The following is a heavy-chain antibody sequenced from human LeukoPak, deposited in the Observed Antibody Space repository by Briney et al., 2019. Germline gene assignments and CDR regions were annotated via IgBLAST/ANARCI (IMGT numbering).Heavy chain of an antibody. J-gene: IGHJ4*02. Sequence: GGSLRLSCAASGFTFSSYDMNWVRQAPGKGLEWVAVISYDGSNKYYADSVKGRFTISRDNSKNTLYLQMNSLRAEDTAVYYCAKGAYYYGSGSYYVIGYWGQGTLVTVSS. CDR3: AKGAYYYGSGSYYVIGY. CDR2: ISYDGSNK. CDR1: GFTFSSYD. V-gene: IGHV3-30*18. D-gene: IGHD3-10*01.